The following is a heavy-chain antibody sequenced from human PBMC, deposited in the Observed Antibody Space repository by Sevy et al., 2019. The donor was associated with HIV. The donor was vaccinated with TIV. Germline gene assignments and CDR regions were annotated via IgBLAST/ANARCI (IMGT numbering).Heavy chain of an antibody. CDR2: TSYSGGNT. V-gene: IGHV3-23*01. J-gene: IGHJ3*02. Sequence: GGSLRLSCAASGFTFSNYAMSWVRQAPGKGLEWVSSTSYSGGNTNYADSVKGRFTISRDNSKNTVHLQMNSLRVEDTAVYFCAKRGESSNWYTHAFDIWGQGTMVTVSS. CDR1: GFTFSNYA. CDR3: AKRGESSNWYTHAFDI. D-gene: IGHD4-4*01.